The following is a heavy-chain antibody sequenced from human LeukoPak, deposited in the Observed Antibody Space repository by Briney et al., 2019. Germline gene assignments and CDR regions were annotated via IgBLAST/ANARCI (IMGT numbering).Heavy chain of an antibody. CDR3: ARVSQSPGGRGYFDY. CDR1: GFTFSSYS. V-gene: IGHV3-48*01. J-gene: IGHJ4*02. CDR2: ISIISITI. Sequence: GGSLRLSFAASGFTFSSYSMNWVRQAPGKGLDWVSYISIISITIYYADSVKGRFTISTDNAKNSLYLQMNSLRAEDTAVYCCARVSQSPGGRGYFDYWGKGNLVTVSS. D-gene: IGHD3-16*01.